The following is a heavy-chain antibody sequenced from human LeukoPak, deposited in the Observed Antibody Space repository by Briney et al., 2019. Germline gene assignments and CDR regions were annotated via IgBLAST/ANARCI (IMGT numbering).Heavy chain of an antibody. CDR3: ARGYCSGGSCYGYFQH. CDR2: IDHTGST. Sequence: SETLSLTCTVSDDSITIYYWSWIRQPPGKGLEWIGYIDHTGSTNYNPSLNSRVTISRDTSKNHFSLKLSSVTAADTAVYYCARGYCSGGSCYGYFQHWGQGTLVTVSS. V-gene: IGHV4-59*12. J-gene: IGHJ1*01. D-gene: IGHD2-15*01. CDR1: DDSITIYY.